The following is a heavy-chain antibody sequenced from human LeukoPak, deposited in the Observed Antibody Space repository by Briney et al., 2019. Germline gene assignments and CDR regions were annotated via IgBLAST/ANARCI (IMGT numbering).Heavy chain of an antibody. V-gene: IGHV1-69*04. D-gene: IGHD3-10*01. Sequence: SVKVSCKASGGTFSSYAISWVRQAPGQGLEWMGRIIPIFGIANYAQKFQGRVTITADKSTSTAYMELSSLRSEDTAVYYCARVPANYYGSGSYYNDGLFDPWGQGTLVTVSS. J-gene: IGHJ5*02. CDR2: IIPIFGIA. CDR1: GGTFSSYA. CDR3: ARVPANYYGSGSYYNDGLFDP.